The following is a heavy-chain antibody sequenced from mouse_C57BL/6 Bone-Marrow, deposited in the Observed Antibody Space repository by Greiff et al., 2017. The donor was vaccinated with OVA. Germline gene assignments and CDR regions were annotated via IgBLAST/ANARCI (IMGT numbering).Heavy chain of an antibody. CDR3: ARGYYYGSSYGGFAY. Sequence: QVQLQQSGPELVKPGASVKISCKASGYAFSSSWMNWVKQRPGKGLEWIGRIYPGDGDTNYNGKFKGKATLTADKSSGTAYMQLSSLTSEDSAVYFCARGYYYGSSYGGFAYWGQGTLVTVSA. J-gene: IGHJ3*01. CDR2: IYPGDGDT. CDR1: GYAFSSSW. D-gene: IGHD1-1*01. V-gene: IGHV1-82*01.